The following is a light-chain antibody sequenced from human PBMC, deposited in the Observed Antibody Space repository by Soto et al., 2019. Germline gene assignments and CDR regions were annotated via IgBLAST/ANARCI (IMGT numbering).Light chain of an antibody. CDR1: ETIYRY. J-gene: IGKJ2*01. Sequence: IQMTQSPPSLSASVGDRVTITCRASETIYRYLNWYKQNPGKAPSFLISDASTLQGGVPSRFSGSGSGTDFTLSIGSLKSEDFATYYCQQSYKTQHTFGQGTKVDIK. CDR2: DAS. CDR3: QQSYKTQHT. V-gene: IGKV1-39*01.